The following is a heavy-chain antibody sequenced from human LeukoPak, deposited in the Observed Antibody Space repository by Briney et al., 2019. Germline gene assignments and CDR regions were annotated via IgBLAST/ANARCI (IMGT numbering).Heavy chain of an antibody. J-gene: IGHJ4*02. Sequence: GGSLRLSCAASGFTFSNYGMHWVRQAPGKGLEWVAFIRYDGSNKYYADSVKGRFTISRDNSKNTLYLQMNSLRAEDTAVYYCAKDGRGYSGYDCYYFDYWGQGTLVTASS. CDR2: IRYDGSNK. CDR1: GFTFSNYG. D-gene: IGHD5-12*01. V-gene: IGHV3-30*02. CDR3: AKDGRGYSGYDCYYFDY.